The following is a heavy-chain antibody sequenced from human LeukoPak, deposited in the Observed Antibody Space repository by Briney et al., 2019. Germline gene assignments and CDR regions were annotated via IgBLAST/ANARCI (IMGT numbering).Heavy chain of an antibody. J-gene: IGHJ4*02. CDR3: AKVAGYSYVGVYYFDY. CDR1: GFTFSSYA. Sequence: GGTLRLSCAASGFTFSSYAMNWVRQAPGKGLEWVSAISGSSGSTYYADSVKGRFTISRDNSKNTLYLQMNSLSAEDTAVYYCAKVAGYSYVGVYYFDYWGQGTLVTVSS. CDR2: ISGSSGST. D-gene: IGHD5-18*01. V-gene: IGHV3-23*01.